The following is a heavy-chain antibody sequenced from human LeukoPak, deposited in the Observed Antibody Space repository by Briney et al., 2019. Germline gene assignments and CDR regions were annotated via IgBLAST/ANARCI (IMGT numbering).Heavy chain of an antibody. J-gene: IGHJ6*03. CDR3: ARLTRGATMIVVVNYYYYMDV. Sequence: GGSLRLSCAASGFTFDDYGMSWVRQAPGKGLEWVSGINWNGGSTGYADSVKGRFTISRDNAKSSLYLQMNSLRAEDTALYYCARLTRGATMIVVVNYYYYMDVWGKGTTVTVSS. CDR1: GFTFDDYG. D-gene: IGHD3-22*01. CDR2: INWNGGST. V-gene: IGHV3-20*04.